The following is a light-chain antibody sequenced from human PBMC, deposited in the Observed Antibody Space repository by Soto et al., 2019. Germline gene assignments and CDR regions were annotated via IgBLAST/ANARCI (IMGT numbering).Light chain of an antibody. V-gene: IGLV1-40*01. CDR1: TSNIGAGYA. Sequence: QAVVTQPPSVSGAPGQRVTISCSGTTSNIGAGYAVHWYQQLPGTAPKLLIYDYTNRPSGVPDRFSGSKSGTSASLAITGLQTEDEAEYYCQSYDFRLRRPVVFGGGTKVTVL. J-gene: IGLJ2*01. CDR2: DYT. CDR3: QSYDFRLRRPVV.